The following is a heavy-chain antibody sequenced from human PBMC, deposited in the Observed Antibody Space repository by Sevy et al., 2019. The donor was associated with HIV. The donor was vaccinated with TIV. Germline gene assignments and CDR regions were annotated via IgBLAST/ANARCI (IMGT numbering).Heavy chain of an antibody. CDR1: GFTFSSYS. D-gene: IGHD1-1*01. J-gene: IGHJ4*02. Sequence: GGSLRLSCAASGFTFSSYSFNWVRQAPGKGLEWLSYISSSSSTIYYTDSVKGRFTISRDDAKNSLYLQMNSLGADDTAIYYCARDPRRLEPSYFDYWGQRTLVTGSS. CDR3: ARDPRRLEPSYFDY. V-gene: IGHV3-48*01. CDR2: ISSSSSTI.